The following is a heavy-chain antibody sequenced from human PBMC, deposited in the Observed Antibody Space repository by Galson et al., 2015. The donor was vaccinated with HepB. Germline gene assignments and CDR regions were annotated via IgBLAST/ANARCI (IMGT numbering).Heavy chain of an antibody. V-gene: IGHV6-1*01. CDR2: TYYRSKWYN. J-gene: IGHJ5*02. CDR1: GDSVSSNSAA. D-gene: IGHD6-19*01. CDR3: AREWAVAGLNWFDP. Sequence: CAISGDSVSSNSAAWNWIRQSPSRGLEWLGRTYYRSKWYNDYAVSVKSRITINPDTSKNQFSLQLNSVTPEDTAVYYCAREWAVAGLNWFDPWGQGTLVTVSS.